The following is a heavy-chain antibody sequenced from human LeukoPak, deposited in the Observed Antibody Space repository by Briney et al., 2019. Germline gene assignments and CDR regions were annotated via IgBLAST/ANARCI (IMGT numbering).Heavy chain of an antibody. CDR1: GDSVSTNSAT. CDR3: ARDQGLGRYAFDI. CDR2: TYYRSKWYN. Sequence: SQTLSLTCAISGDSVSTNSATWNWIRQSPSRGLEWLGRTYYRSKWYNDYAVSAKSRITINPDTSKNQFSLQLNSVTPEDTAVYYCARDQGLGRYAFDIWGQGTMVTVSS. J-gene: IGHJ3*02. V-gene: IGHV6-1*01. D-gene: IGHD7-27*01.